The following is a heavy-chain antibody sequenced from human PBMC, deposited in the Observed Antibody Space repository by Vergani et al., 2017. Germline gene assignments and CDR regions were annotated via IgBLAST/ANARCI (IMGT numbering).Heavy chain of an antibody. J-gene: IGHJ5*02. D-gene: IGHD2-15*01. Sequence: QLQLQESGPGLVKPSETLSLTCTVSGGSISSYYWSWIRQPPGKGLEWIGYIYYSGSTNYNPSLKSRVTISVDTSKNQFSLKLSSVTAADTAMYYCARHVRRLYCSGGSCYSRWFDPWGQGTLVTVSS. CDR2: IYYSGST. CDR3: ARHVRRLYCSGGSCYSRWFDP. V-gene: IGHV4-59*01. CDR1: GGSISSYY.